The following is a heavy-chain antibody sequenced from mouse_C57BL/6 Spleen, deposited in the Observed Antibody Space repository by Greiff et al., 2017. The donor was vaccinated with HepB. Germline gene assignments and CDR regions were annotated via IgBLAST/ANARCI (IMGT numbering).Heavy chain of an antibody. CDR1: GYTFTSYW. CDR2: IDPNSGGT. V-gene: IGHV1-72*01. CDR3: ARSLYYYGSSYEFAY. Sequence: VQLQQPGAELVKPGASVKLSCKASGYTFTSYWMHWVKQRPGRGLEWIGRIDPNSGGTKYNEKFKSKATLTVDKPSRTAYMQLSSLTSEDSAVYYCARSLYYYGSSYEFAYWGQGTLVTVSA. J-gene: IGHJ3*01. D-gene: IGHD1-1*01.